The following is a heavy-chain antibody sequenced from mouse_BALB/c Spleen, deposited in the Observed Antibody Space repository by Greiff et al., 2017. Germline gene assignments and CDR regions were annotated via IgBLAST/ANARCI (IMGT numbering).Heavy chain of an antibody. CDR3: TRTDSYGSSFDY. CDR1: GYTFTSYW. CDR2: IYPGSSST. J-gene: IGHJ2*01. V-gene: IGHV1S22*01. Sequence: LQQPGSELVRPGASVKLSCKASGYTFTSYWMHWVKQRPGQGLEWIGNIYPGSSSTNYDEKFKSKATLTVDTSSSTAYMHLSSLTSEDSAVYYCTRTDSYGSSFDYWGQGTTLTVSS. D-gene: IGHD1-1*01.